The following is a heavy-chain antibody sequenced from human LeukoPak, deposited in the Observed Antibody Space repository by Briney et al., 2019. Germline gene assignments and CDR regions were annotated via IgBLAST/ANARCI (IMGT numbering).Heavy chain of an antibody. V-gene: IGHV4-39*07. J-gene: IGHJ4*02. CDR3: ARDRGGYQNDY. CDR1: GGSISSSSYY. CDR2: IYHSGST. Sequence: PSETLSLTCTVSGGSISSSSYYWGWIRQPPGKGLEWTGSIYHSGSTYYNPSLKSRVTISVDTSKNQFSLKLSSVTAADTAVYYCARDRGGYQNDYWGQGTLVTVSS. D-gene: IGHD5-18*01.